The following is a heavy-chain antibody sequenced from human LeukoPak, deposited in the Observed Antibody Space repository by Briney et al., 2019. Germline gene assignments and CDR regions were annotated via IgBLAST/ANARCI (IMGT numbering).Heavy chain of an antibody. CDR1: GFTFSSYA. CDR2: ISGSGGST. V-gene: IGHV3-23*01. J-gene: IGHJ4*02. Sequence: PGGSLRLPCAASGFTFSSYAMSWVRQAPGKGLEWVSAISGSGGSTYYADSVKGRFTISRDNAKNSLYLQMNSLRAEDTAVYYCARDSAYLTRDSSGYYLDYWGQGTLVTVSS. CDR3: ARDSAYLTRDSSGYYLDY. D-gene: IGHD3-22*01.